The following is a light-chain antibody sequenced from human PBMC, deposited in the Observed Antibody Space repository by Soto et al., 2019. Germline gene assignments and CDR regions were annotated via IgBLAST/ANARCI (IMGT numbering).Light chain of an antibody. CDR3: QQSYITPRT. CDR1: QTIGTS. J-gene: IGKJ1*01. Sequence: DIQMTQSPSSLSASVGDRVTITCRSSQTIGTSLNWYQHKPGEAPSLLIYAASTLHRGVPSRFSGSGSGTYFTLTVTSLQPEDYATYYCQQSYITPRTFGQGTKVEI. CDR2: AAS. V-gene: IGKV1-39*01.